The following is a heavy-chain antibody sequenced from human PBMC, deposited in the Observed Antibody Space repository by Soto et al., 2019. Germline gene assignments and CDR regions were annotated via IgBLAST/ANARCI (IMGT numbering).Heavy chain of an antibody. CDR2: IVVGSGNT. J-gene: IGHJ5*02. Sequence: SVNVSCNASGFTFTSSAVQWVLQARGQRLEWIGWIVVGSGNTNYAQKFQERVTITRDMSTSTAYMELSSLRSEDTAVYYCAADRHRIVIGSSAFDPWGQGTLVTVSS. CDR3: AADRHRIVIGSSAFDP. V-gene: IGHV1-58*01. D-gene: IGHD6-6*01. CDR1: GFTFTSSA.